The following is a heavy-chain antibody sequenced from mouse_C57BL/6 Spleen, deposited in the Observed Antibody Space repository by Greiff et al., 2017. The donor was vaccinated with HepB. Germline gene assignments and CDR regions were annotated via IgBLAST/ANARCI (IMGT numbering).Heavy chain of an antibody. CDR3: ARNGGTWGGYFDV. J-gene: IGHJ1*03. D-gene: IGHD3-3*01. Sequence: QVQLHQPGAELVKPGASVKLSCKASGYTFTSYWMQWVKQRPGQGLEWIGEIDPSDSYTNYNQKFKGKATLTVDTSSSTAYMQLSSLTSEDSAVYYCARNGGTWGGYFDVWGTGTTVTVSS. CDR2: IDPSDSYT. V-gene: IGHV1-50*01. CDR1: GYTFTSYW.